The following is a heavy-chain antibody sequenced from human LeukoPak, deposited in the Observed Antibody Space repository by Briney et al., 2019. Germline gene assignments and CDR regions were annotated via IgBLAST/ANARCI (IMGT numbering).Heavy chain of an antibody. V-gene: IGHV4-59*01. Sequence: SETLSLTCTVSGGSISSYYWSWIRQPPGKGLEWIGYIYYSGSTNYNPSLKSRVTISVDTSKNQFSLKLSSVTAADTAVYYCARDRRQLVYNWFDPWGQGTLVTVSS. J-gene: IGHJ5*02. CDR2: IYYSGST. D-gene: IGHD6-13*01. CDR1: GGSISSYY. CDR3: ARDRRQLVYNWFDP.